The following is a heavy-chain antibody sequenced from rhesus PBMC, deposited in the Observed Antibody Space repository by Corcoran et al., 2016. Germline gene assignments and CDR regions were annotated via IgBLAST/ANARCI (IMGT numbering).Heavy chain of an antibody. J-gene: IGHJ4*01. CDR1: GGFISTNY. Sequence: QLQLQESGPGLVKPSETLSVTCAVSGGFISTNYWIWIRQPPGKGLEWIGRIYGTGRSTNYNPSLKSRVTLSVDMSKNQLSLKLSSVTAADTAVYYCAREGDWNYWGQGVLVTVSS. CDR3: AREGDWNY. V-gene: IGHV4-169*02. CDR2: IYGTGRST. D-gene: IGHD3-3*01.